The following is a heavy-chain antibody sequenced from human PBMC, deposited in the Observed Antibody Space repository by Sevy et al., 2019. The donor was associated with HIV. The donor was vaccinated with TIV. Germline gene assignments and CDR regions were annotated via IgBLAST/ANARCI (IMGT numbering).Heavy chain of an antibody. J-gene: IGHJ4*02. CDR2: ISGSGGNT. D-gene: IGHD3-10*01. V-gene: IGHV3-23*01. CDR1: GFTFSSYA. Sequence: GGSLRLSCAASGFTFSSYAMSWVRQAPGKGLEWVSAISGSGGNTYYADSVKGRFTISRDNSKNTLYLQMNSLRAEDTAVYYCAKVHSSVRGVIITGFDYWGQGTLVTVSS. CDR3: AKVHSSVRGVIITGFDY.